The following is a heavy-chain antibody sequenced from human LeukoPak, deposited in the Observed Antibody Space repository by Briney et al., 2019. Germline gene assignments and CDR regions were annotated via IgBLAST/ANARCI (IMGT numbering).Heavy chain of an antibody. CDR2: IKRDGSEK. Sequence: GGSLRLSCAASGFTFSSYWMSWVRQAPGKGLEWVANIKRDGSEKNYVDSVKGRFTISRDNGKNSLYLQMNSLRVEDTAVYYCARDHGWQSFDLWGQGTMLTVSS. CDR3: ARDHGWQSFDL. J-gene: IGHJ3*01. CDR1: GFTFSSYW. D-gene: IGHD6-19*01. V-gene: IGHV3-7*04.